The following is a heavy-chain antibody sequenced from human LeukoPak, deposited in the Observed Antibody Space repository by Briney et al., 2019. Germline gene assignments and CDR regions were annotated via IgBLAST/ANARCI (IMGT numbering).Heavy chain of an antibody. CDR1: GFTFSSYA. D-gene: IGHD6-19*01. CDR3: AKETVAAPPIDY. Sequence: GPLRLSCAASGFTFSSYAMSWVRQAPGKGLEWVSAISGSAYSTYYADSVKGRFTISRDNSKNTLYLQMNSLRAEDTAVYYCAKETVAAPPIDYWGQGTLVTVSS. V-gene: IGHV3-23*01. J-gene: IGHJ4*02. CDR2: ISGSAYST.